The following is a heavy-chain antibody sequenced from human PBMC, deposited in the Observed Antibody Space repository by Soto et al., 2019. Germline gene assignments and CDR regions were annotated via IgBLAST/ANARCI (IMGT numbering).Heavy chain of an antibody. J-gene: IGHJ4*02. V-gene: IGHV1-3*01. CDR1: GYTFTSYA. CDR3: ARRATSSYNPKFDY. CDR2: INAGNGNT. Sequence: ASVKVSCKASGYTFTSYAMHWVRQAPGQRLEWMGWINAGNGNTKYSQKFQGRVTITRDTSASTAYMELSSLRSEDTAVYYCARRATSSYNPKFDYWGQGTLVTVSS. D-gene: IGHD3-22*01.